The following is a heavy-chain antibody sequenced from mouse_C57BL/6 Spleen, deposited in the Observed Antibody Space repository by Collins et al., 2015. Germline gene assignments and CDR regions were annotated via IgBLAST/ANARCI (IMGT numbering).Heavy chain of an antibody. CDR2: INPDSSTI. CDR1: GIDFSRYW. D-gene: IGHD2-1*01. J-gene: IGHJ4*01. V-gene: IGHV4-1*01. CDR3: ARLGYYGHYGTMDY. Sequence: EVKLLQSGGGLVQPGGSLKPSCAASGIDFSRYWMSWVRRAPGKGLEWIGEINPDSSTINYAPSLKDKFIISRDNAKNTLYLQMSKVRSEDTALYYCARLGYYGHYGTMDYWGQGTSVTVSS.